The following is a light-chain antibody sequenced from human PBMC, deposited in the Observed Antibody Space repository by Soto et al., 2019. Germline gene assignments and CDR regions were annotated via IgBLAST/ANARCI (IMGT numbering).Light chain of an antibody. J-gene: IGLJ1*01. V-gene: IGLV2-8*01. Sequence: ALTQPPSASGSPGQSVTIXXXXTXXXXGGYNFVSWYQQHPGKVPKLIIYEVNKRPSGVPDRFSGSKSGNTASLTVSGLQADDEADYYCSSYAGTNNRYVFGTGTKLTVL. CDR2: EVN. CDR1: XXXXGGYNF. CDR3: SSYAGTNNRYV.